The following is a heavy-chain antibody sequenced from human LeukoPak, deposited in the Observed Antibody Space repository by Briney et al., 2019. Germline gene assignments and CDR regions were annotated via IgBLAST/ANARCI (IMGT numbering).Heavy chain of an antibody. CDR2: ISYDGSNK. CDR3: AKDLGYKTYYYDSSGYQPAFDY. Sequence: GGSLRLSCAASGFTFSSYGMHWVRQAPGKGLEWVAVISYDGSNKYYADSVKGRFTISRDNSKNTLYLQMNSLRAEDTAVYYCAKDLGYKTYYYDSSGYQPAFDYWGQGTLVTVSS. V-gene: IGHV3-30*18. D-gene: IGHD3-22*01. CDR1: GFTFSSYG. J-gene: IGHJ4*02.